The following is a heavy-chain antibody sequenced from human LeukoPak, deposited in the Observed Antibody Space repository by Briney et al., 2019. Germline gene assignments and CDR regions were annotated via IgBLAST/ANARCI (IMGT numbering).Heavy chain of an antibody. CDR2: ISPNGGTT. CDR1: GYTFTDYF. Sequence: ASVKVSCKASGYTFTDYFIHWVRQAPGQGLEWMGIISPNGGTTNYAQKFQDRVTMTRDTSTSTVYMELSSLRSEDTAVHYCARGYCTNGVCRTFDIWGQGTLVTVSS. CDR3: ARGYCTNGVCRTFDI. V-gene: IGHV1-46*01. D-gene: IGHD2-8*01. J-gene: IGHJ4*02.